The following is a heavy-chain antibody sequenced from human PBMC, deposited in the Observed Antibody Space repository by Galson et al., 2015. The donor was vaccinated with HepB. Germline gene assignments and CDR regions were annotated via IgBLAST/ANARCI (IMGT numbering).Heavy chain of an antibody. CDR3: ARDRIDTVTLDY. V-gene: IGHV1-69*13. CDR1: GGTFGSYA. CDR2: IIPVFGTA. D-gene: IGHD4-17*01. Sequence: SVKVSCKASGGTFGSYAFSWVRQAPGLGLEWMGGIIPVFGTANYAPKFQGRVAIIADELTTTAYMELKSLRSEDTAVYYCARDRIDTVTLDYWGQGTLVAVSS. J-gene: IGHJ4*02.